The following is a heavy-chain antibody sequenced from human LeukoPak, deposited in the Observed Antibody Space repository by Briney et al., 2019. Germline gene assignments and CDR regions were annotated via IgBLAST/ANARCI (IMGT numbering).Heavy chain of an antibody. CDR2: IYYSGST. CDR3: ARTYYDILTGYNFDY. V-gene: IGHV4-30-4*01. D-gene: IGHD3-9*01. J-gene: IGHJ4*02. CDR1: GGSISCGDYY. Sequence: SETLSLTCTDSGGSISCGDYYWSWIRQPPGKGLEWIGYIYYSGSTYYNPSLKSRVTISVDTSKNQFSLKLSSVTAADTAVYYCARTYYDILTGYNFDYWGQGTLVTVSS.